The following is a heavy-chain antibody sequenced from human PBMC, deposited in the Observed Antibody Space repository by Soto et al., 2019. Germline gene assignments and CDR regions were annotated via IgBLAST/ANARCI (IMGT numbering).Heavy chain of an antibody. CDR2: IYYSGST. Sequence: SEPLSLTCTLSGGSISSSSYYWRWLRQPPGKGLEWIGSIYYSGSTYYNPSLKSRVTISVDTSKNQFSLKLSSVTAADTAVHYCARNIVLLPAATHRFHPWGQGTLVTVS. J-gene: IGHJ5*02. V-gene: IGHV4-39*01. D-gene: IGHD2-2*01. CDR3: ARNIVLLPAATHRFHP. CDR1: GGSISSSSYY.